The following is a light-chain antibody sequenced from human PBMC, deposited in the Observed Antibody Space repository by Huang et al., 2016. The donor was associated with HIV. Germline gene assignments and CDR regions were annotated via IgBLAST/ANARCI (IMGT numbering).Light chain of an antibody. V-gene: IGKV2-28*01. CDR1: QSLLHSNEYNY. CDR2: LGS. J-gene: IGKJ1*01. CDR3: MQALQTPRT. Sequence: DIVMTQSPLSLPVTPGAPASISCRSSQSLLHSNEYNYLDWYLQNTMQSHQLLAYLGSNLASGVPDRFSVSGSGTDFTLKISRVEAEDVGVYYCMQALQTPRTGGQGTKVEIK.